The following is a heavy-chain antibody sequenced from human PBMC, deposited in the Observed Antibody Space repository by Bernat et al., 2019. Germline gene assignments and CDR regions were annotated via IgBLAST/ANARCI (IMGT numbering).Heavy chain of an antibody. J-gene: IGHJ4*02. D-gene: IGHD6-13*01. Sequence: DVHLLESGGGLIQPGGSLRLSCAASGFNFADFAMSWVRQAPGKGLEWVSVCGPGHEKYYVDSVKGHFTIFRDSSKNTLSLQMDNLRVEDTAVYYCAKQRGSTYGEFHFDSWGQGTLVTVSA. CDR3: AKQRGSTYGEFHFDS. V-gene: IGHV3-23*01. CDR2: CGPGHEK. CDR1: GFNFADFA.